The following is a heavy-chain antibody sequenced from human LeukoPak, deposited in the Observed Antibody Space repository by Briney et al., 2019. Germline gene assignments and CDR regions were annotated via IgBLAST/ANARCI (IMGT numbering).Heavy chain of an antibody. CDR3: ARGNLDTAGSFDY. Sequence: SETLSLTCTVSGGSISSYYWSWIRQPPGKGLEWIGYIYYSGGTNYNPSLKSRVTISVDTSKNQFSLKLSSVTAADTAVYYCARGNLDTAGSFDYWGQGTLVTVSS. CDR2: IYYSGGT. CDR1: GGSISSYY. D-gene: IGHD5-18*01. J-gene: IGHJ4*02. V-gene: IGHV4-59*01.